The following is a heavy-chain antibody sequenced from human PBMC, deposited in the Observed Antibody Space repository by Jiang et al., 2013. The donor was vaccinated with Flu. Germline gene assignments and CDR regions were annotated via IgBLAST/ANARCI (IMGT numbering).Heavy chain of an antibody. V-gene: IGHV3-30*03. J-gene: IGHJ1*01. CDR2: ISYDGSNK. CDR1: TFSYYG. Sequence: TFSYYGMHWVHQAPGKGLEWVAVISYDGSNKYYADSVKGRFTISRDNSKNTLYLQMNSLRAEDTAVYYCARGQGGSSFQHWGQGTLVTVSS. CDR3: ARGQGGSSFQH. D-gene: IGHD1-26*01.